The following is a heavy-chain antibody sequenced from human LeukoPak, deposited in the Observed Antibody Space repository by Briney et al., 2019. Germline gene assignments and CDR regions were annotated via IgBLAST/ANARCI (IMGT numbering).Heavy chain of an antibody. CDR3: AAELAPSYYYYGMDV. Sequence: SVKVSCKASGFTFTSSAVQWVRQARGQRLEWIGWIVVGSGNTNYAQKFQERVTITRDMSTSTAYIELSSLRSEDTAVYYCAAELAPSYYYYGMDVWGQGTTVTVSS. D-gene: IGHD6-6*01. CDR2: IVVGSGNT. V-gene: IGHV1-58*01. J-gene: IGHJ6*02. CDR1: GFTFTSSA.